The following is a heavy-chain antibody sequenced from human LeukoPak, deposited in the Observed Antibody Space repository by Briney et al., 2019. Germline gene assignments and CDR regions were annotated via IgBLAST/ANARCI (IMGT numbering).Heavy chain of an antibody. CDR1: GGSISSGGYY. V-gene: IGHV4-31*03. J-gene: IGHJ4*02. CDR2: IYYSGST. D-gene: IGHD3-3*01. CDR3: ARQGVVTQFDY. Sequence: SQTLSLTCTVSGGSISSGGYYWSWIRQHPGKGLEWIGYIYYSGSTYYNPSLKSRVTISVDTSKNQFSLRLSSVTAADTAVYYCARQGVVTQFDYWGQGTLVTVSS.